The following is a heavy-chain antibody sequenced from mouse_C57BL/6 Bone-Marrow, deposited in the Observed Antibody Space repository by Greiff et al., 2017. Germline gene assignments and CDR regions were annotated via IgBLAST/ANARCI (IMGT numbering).Heavy chain of an antibody. V-gene: IGHV1-64*01. J-gene: IGHJ4*01. CDR3: SRGGTVVYYYAMDY. CDR2: IHPNSGST. CDR1: AYTFTGYW. Sequence: QVQLQQPGAELVKPGASVKLSCKASAYTFTGYWMHWVKQRPGQGLEWIGMIHPNSGSTNYNEKFKSKATLTVEKSSSTAYMQLSSLTSEDSAVYYRSRGGTVVYYYAMDYWGQGTSVTVSS. D-gene: IGHD1-1*01.